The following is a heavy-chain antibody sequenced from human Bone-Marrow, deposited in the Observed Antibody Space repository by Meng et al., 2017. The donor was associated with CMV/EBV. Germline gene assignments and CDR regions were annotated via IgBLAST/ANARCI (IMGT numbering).Heavy chain of an antibody. Sequence: GESLKISCTASGFTFNTYTINWVRQAPGKGLEWVAFIRYDGSNKYYADSVKGRFTISRDNSKNTLYLQMNSLRAEDTAVYYCAKDSSLRGDLGFDYWGQGTLVTVPS. J-gene: IGHJ4*02. CDR1: GFTFNTYT. CDR3: AKDSSLRGDLGFDY. V-gene: IGHV3-30*02. D-gene: IGHD3-3*01. CDR2: IRYDGSNK.